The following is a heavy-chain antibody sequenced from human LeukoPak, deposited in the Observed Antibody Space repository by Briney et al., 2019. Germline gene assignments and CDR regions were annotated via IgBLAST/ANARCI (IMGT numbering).Heavy chain of an antibody. CDR3: AKDLQAAGPPNLFDY. V-gene: IGHV1-2*02. D-gene: IGHD6-13*01. CDR1: GYTFTGYY. Sequence: ASVKVSCKASGYTFTGYYMHWVRQAPGQGLEWMGWINPNSGGTNYAQKFQGRVTMTRDTSISTAYMELSRLRAEDTALYYCAKDLQAAGPPNLFDYWGQGTLVTVSS. CDR2: INPNSGGT. J-gene: IGHJ4*02.